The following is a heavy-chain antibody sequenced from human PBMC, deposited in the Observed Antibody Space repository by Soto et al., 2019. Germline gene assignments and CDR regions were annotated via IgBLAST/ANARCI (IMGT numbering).Heavy chain of an antibody. V-gene: IGHV3-23*01. CDR1: GFTFNTYA. CDR2: ISRYGDFT. CDR3: AKDRYLDHDSRGYLFDN. J-gene: IGHJ4*02. Sequence: EVQLLESGGDLIQPGGSLRLSCAASGFTFNTYAMAWVRQAPGKGLEWVSAISRYGDFTDYADSVEGRFTISRDNSKNTLYLQMNSLRAEDTALYYCAKDRYLDHDSRGYLFDNWGQGTLVTVSS. D-gene: IGHD3-22*01.